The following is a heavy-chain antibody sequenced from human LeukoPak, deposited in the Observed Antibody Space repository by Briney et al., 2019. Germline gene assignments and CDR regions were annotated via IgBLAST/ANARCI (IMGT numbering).Heavy chain of an antibody. J-gene: IGHJ6*02. CDR1: GFTFSDYY. D-gene: IGHD3-3*01. V-gene: IGHV3-11*01. CDR2: ISSSGSTI. CDR3: ARAPRITIFGVVIIDGMGV. Sequence: GGSLRLSCAASGFTFSDYYMSWIRQAPGKGLEWVSYISSSGSTIYYADSVKGRFTISRDNAKNSLYLQMNSLRAEDTAVYYCARAPRITIFGVVIIDGMGVWGQGTTVTVSS.